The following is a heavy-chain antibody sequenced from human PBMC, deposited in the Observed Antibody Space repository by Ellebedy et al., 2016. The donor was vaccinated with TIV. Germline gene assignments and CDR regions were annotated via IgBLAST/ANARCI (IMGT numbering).Heavy chain of an antibody. D-gene: IGHD5-24*01. CDR1: GGSISSSSYY. V-gene: IGHV4-39*07. CDR3: ARGSLGMATISWRADWFDP. J-gene: IGHJ5*02. Sequence: SETLSLTXTVSGGSISSSSYYWSWIRQPPGKGLEWIGEINHSGSTNYNPSLKSRVTISVDTSKNQFSLKLSSVTAADTAVYYCARGSLGMATISWRADWFDPWGQGTLVTVSS. CDR2: INHSGST.